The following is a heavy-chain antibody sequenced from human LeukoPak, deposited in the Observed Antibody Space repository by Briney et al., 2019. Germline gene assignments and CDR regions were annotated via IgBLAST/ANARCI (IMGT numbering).Heavy chain of an antibody. CDR3: ARSGYSYDSAVYWNFDL. Sequence: SETLSLTCAVYGGPFSGYYWSWIRQPPGKGLEWIGEINHSGSTNYNPSLKSRVTISVDTSKNQFSLKLSSVTAADTAVYYCARSGYSYDSAVYWNFDLWGRGTLVTVSS. CDR1: GGPFSGYY. V-gene: IGHV4-34*01. D-gene: IGHD5-18*01. J-gene: IGHJ2*01. CDR2: INHSGST.